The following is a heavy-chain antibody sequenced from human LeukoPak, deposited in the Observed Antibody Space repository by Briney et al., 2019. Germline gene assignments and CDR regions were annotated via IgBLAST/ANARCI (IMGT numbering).Heavy chain of an antibody. Sequence: XTSGFTFNSXTMXXVRQAPGKGXXWVSSFSSRSGYIYYADSVKGRFTISRDDANNSLYLQMNSLRAEDTAVYYCARDPWAGSDYGSYFDYWGQGTLVTVSS. V-gene: IGHV3-21*01. CDR2: FSSRSGYI. CDR1: GFTFNSXT. J-gene: IGHJ4*02. D-gene: IGHD4-17*01. CDR3: ARDPWAGSDYGSYFDY.